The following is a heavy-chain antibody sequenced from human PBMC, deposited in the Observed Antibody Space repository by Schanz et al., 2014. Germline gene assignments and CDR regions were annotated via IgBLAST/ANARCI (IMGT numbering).Heavy chain of an antibody. J-gene: IGHJ6*02. CDR2: IHSTGGTT. CDR3: ASALTTWGGMDV. D-gene: IGHD4-4*01. Sequence: QVQLLQSGAEVKKPGASVKVSCKASGYTFTRHYMHWVRQAPGQGLEWMGIIHSTGGTTSHAQKFQGRVTMTRDTSTSTVYMELSSLRSEDTAVYYCASALTTWGGMDVWGQGTTVTVSS. V-gene: IGHV1-46*01. CDR1: GYTFTRHY.